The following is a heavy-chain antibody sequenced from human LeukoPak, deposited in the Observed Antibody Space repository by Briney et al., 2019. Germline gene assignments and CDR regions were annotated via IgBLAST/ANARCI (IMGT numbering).Heavy chain of an antibody. CDR3: ARTTTSCYFDY. Sequence: SETLSLTCTVSGGSISSSNYYWGWIRQPPGKGLEWIGTIYYSGSTYYNPSLKSRVTISVDTSKNQFSLKLSSVTAADTAVYYCARTTTSCYFDYWGQGTLVTDSS. D-gene: IGHD2-2*01. CDR2: IYYSGST. CDR1: GGSISSSNYY. J-gene: IGHJ4*02. V-gene: IGHV4-39*01.